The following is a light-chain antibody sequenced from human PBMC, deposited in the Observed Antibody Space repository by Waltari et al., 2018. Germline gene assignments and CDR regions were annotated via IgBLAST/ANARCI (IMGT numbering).Light chain of an antibody. V-gene: IGLV1-44*01. CDR1: SSNLGVNS. CDR2: SNN. J-gene: IGLJ2*01. CDR3: ATWDSDVNAWL. Sequence: QSVLTQSHSVSATPGQRVTISCSGSSSNLGVNSVNWYQHVPGAAPRLLFYSNNRRPSGVPDRFSGSKSGTSAFLAISGLQSEDEAHYYCATWDSDVNAWLFGGGTKVTVL.